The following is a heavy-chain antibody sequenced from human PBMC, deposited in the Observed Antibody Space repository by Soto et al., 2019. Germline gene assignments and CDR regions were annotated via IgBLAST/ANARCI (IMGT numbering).Heavy chain of an antibody. Sequence: PGGSLRPSCAASGFTFGSNAMSWVRQAPGRGLEWVSVISGSGEITYYADSVKGQFTISRDNSKNTLYLQMNSLRAEDTAVYYCAKRTTGYCSGGICYYFDYWGQGSLVTVSS. CDR3: AKRTTGYCSGGICYYFDY. J-gene: IGHJ4*02. CDR1: GFTFGSNA. CDR2: ISGSGEIT. D-gene: IGHD2-15*01. V-gene: IGHV3-23*01.